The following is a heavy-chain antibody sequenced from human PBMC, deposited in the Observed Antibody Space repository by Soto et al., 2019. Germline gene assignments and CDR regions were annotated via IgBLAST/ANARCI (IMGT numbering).Heavy chain of an antibody. D-gene: IGHD3-9*01. CDR1: GGSISSYY. CDR2: IYYSGST. CDR3: ARLNYDILTGYPVHFDY. Sequence: TLSLTCTVSGGSISSYYWSWIRQPPGKGLEWIGYIYYSGSTNYNPSLKSRVTISVDTSKNQFSLKLSSVTAADTAVYYCARLNYDILTGYPVHFDYWGQGTLVTVSS. J-gene: IGHJ4*02. V-gene: IGHV4-59*01.